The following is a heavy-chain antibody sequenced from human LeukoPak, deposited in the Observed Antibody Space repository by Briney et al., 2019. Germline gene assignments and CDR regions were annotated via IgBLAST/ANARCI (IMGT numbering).Heavy chain of an antibody. J-gene: IGHJ4*02. CDR3: ARAEWELLFDY. CDR2: IYYSGST. Sequence: SQTLSLTCTVSGGSISSGDYYWSWIRQPPGKGLEWIGYIYYSGSTYYNPSLRSRVTISVDTSKNQFSLKLSFVTAADTAVYYCARAEWELLFDYCGQGTLVTVSS. D-gene: IGHD1-26*01. CDR1: GGSISSGDYY. V-gene: IGHV4-30-4*08.